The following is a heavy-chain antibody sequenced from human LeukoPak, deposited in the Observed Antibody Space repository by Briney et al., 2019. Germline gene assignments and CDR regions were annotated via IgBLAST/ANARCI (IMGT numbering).Heavy chain of an antibody. CDR1: GFTVSSNY. CDR3: ARAGPYDAFDI. J-gene: IGHJ3*02. V-gene: IGHV3-53*04. Sequence: PGGSLRLSCAASGFTVSSNYMSWVRQAPGKGLEWVSVIYSGGSTYLADSVKGRFTISRHNSKNTLYLQINSLRAEDTAVYYCARAGPYDAFDIWGQGTMVTVSS. CDR2: IYSGGST. D-gene: IGHD1-14*01.